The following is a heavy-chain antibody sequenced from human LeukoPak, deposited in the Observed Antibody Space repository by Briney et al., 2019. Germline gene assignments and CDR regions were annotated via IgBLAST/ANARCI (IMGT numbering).Heavy chain of an antibody. J-gene: IGHJ4*02. Sequence: GGSLRLSCAASGFAFTSYGISWVRQAPGQGLEWMGWISAYNGNTNYAQKLQGRVTMTTDTSTSTAYMELRSLRSDDTAVYYCARAAGDFWGQGTLVTVSS. V-gene: IGHV1-18*01. CDR3: ARAAGDF. D-gene: IGHD6-13*01. CDR1: GFAFTSYG. CDR2: ISAYNGNT.